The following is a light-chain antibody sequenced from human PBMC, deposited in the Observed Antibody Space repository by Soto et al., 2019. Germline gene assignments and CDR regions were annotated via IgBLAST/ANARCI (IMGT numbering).Light chain of an antibody. V-gene: IGLV2-14*03. CDR1: SSDVGAYNY. CDR3: SSYTTSSTLV. J-gene: IGLJ2*01. Sequence: QSALTQPASVSGSPGQSITISCTGTSSDVGAYNYVSWYQQHPGKAPKLIIYDVSNRPSEVSNRFSGSKSGNTASLTISGLQAEDEAAYYCSSYTTSSTLVFGGGTKLTVL. CDR2: DVS.